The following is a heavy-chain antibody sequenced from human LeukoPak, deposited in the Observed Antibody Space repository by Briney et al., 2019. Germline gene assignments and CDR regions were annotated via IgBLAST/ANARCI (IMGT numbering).Heavy chain of an antibody. D-gene: IGHD6-13*01. CDR3: ARGIAAAEVWFDP. V-gene: IGHV1-8*01. J-gene: IGHJ5*02. Sequence: GASVKVSCXASGYTFTIYDINWVRQATGQGLEWMAWMNPNSGNTGYAQKFQGRVTMTRNTSISTAYMELSSLRSEDTAVYYCARGIAAAEVWFDPWGQGTLVTVSS. CDR2: MNPNSGNT. CDR1: GYTFTIYD.